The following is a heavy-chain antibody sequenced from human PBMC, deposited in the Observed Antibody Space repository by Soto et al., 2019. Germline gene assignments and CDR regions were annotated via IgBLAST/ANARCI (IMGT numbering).Heavy chain of an antibody. V-gene: IGHV3-72*01. CDR1: GFTLSDHY. Sequence: VGSLRLSCAVSGFTLSDHYIDWVRQAPGKGLEWAGRSRDKPQGYSTAYAASVKGRFTTSRDESKNSAYLQMNSLKTEDTAVYYCVRATYFSDSSGYTRCLDYWGQGTLVTVSS. CDR2: SRDKPQGYST. J-gene: IGHJ4*02. D-gene: IGHD3-22*01. CDR3: VRATYFSDSSGYTRCLDY.